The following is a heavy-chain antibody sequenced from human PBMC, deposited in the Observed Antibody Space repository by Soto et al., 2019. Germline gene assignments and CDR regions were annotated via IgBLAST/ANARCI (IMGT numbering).Heavy chain of an antibody. CDR2: ISYSGST. J-gene: IGHJ5*02. V-gene: IGHV4-61*01. Sequence: QVQLQESGPGLVKPSETLSLTCTVSGGSVSSGSYYWSWIRQPPGKGLEWIGYISYSGSTNYNPSLKSRVTISVDTSKNQFSLKVRSVTAADTAVYYCARWPTWFDPWGQGTLVTVSS. CDR3: ARWPTWFDP. CDR1: GGSVSSGSYY.